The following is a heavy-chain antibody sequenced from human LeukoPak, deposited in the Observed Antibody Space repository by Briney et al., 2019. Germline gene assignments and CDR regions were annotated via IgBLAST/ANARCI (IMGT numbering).Heavy chain of an antibody. CDR1: GYTLTELS. CDR2: FDPEDGET. CDR3: ATLSTVTPDWYFDL. Sequence: ASVKVSCKVSGYTLTELSMHWVRQAPGKGLEWMGGFDPEDGETIYAQKFQGRVTMTEDTSTDTVYMELSSLRSEDTAVYYCATLSTVTPDWYFDLWGRGTLVTVSS. D-gene: IGHD4-23*01. J-gene: IGHJ2*01. V-gene: IGHV1-24*01.